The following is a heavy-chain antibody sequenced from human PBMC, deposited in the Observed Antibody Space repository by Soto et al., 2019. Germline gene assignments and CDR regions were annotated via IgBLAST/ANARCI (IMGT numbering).Heavy chain of an antibody. Sequence: QVQLVESGGSVVHPGRSLRLSCAASGFTFNKYGMHWVRQAPGKGLEWVAAISNDGSSEYYADSVLGRFTISRDNSKSTLYLQISSLKSEDTALYSCANQERGRCFAYWGQGTLVSGSS. V-gene: IGHV3-30*18. CDR3: ANQERGRCFAY. D-gene: IGHD3-16*01. CDR1: GFTFNKYG. J-gene: IGHJ4*02. CDR2: ISNDGSSE.